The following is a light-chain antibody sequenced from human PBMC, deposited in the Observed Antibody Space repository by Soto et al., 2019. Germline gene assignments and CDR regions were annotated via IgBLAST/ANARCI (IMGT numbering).Light chain of an antibody. V-gene: IGKV3-15*01. CDR2: GAS. J-gene: IGKJ1*01. CDR3: QQYNNWPRT. Sequence: EIVMTQSPATLSVSPGGRATLSFRASQSVSSDLAWYQQKPGQAPRLLIYGASTRATGIPGRLSGSGSGTEFTLTISSLQSEDFAVYYCQQYNNWPRTFGQGTKVDIK. CDR1: QSVSSD.